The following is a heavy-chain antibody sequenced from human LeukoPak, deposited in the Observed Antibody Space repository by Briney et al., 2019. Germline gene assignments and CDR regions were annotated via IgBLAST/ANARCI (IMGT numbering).Heavy chain of an antibody. Sequence: SETLSLTCTVSGGSMSGYYWSWIRQPPGKGLEWIGYIYYSGSTNYNPSLKSRFTISVDTSKNQFSLKLSSVTAADTAVYFCARDLGGGSRQFGYWGQGTLVTVSS. CDR2: IYYSGST. D-gene: IGHD3-16*01. CDR1: GGSMSGYY. V-gene: IGHV4-59*01. J-gene: IGHJ4*02. CDR3: ARDLGGGSRQFGY.